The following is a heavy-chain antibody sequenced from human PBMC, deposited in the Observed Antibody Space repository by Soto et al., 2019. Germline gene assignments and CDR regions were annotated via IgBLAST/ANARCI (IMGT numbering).Heavy chain of an antibody. Sequence: ASLKMSCVGSGYSFTSYWMVWVRQMPGKALEWMGIIYPGVSDIGCSQSFQFQVTLSAEKLISTASPQWISLPSAVPVIHPCARQGTQIHCGMDVWRQGSTVIVSS. CDR3: ARQGTQIHCGMDV. D-gene: IGHD1-1*01. CDR1: GYSFTSYW. V-gene: IGHV5-51*01. J-gene: IGHJ6*02. CDR2: IYPGVSDI.